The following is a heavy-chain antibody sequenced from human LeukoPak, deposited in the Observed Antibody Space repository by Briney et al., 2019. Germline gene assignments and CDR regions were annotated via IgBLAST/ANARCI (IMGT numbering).Heavy chain of an antibody. CDR2: IKSKTDGGTT. D-gene: IGHD3-3*01. CDR3: TTEGVAIGGY. Sequence: PGGSLRLSCAASGFTVSSNYMSWVRQAPGKGLEWVGRIKSKTDGGTTDYAAPVKGRFTISRDDSKNTLYLQMNSLKTEDTAVYYCTTEGVAIGGYWGQGTLVTVSS. CDR1: GFTVSSNY. J-gene: IGHJ4*02. V-gene: IGHV3-15*01.